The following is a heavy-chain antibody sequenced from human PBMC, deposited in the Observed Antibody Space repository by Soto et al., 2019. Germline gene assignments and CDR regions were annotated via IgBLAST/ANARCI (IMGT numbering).Heavy chain of an antibody. J-gene: IGHJ4*02. Sequence: QVQLQESGPGLVKPSETLSLTCTVSGGSVSSGSYYWSWIRQPPGKGLEWIGYIYYSGSTNYNPSLNGRVTXXVXTXXNQFSLKLSSVTAADTAVYYCARYSSYGYGEGFDYWGQGTLVTVSS. CDR2: IYYSGST. CDR3: ARYSSYGYGEGFDY. CDR1: GGSVSSGSYY. D-gene: IGHD5-18*01. V-gene: IGHV4-61*01.